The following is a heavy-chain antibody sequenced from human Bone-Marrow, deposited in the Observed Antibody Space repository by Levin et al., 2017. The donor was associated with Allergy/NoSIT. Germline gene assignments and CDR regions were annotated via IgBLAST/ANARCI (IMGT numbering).Heavy chain of an antibody. V-gene: IGHV3-74*01. CDR3: ARASSTSCYV. Sequence: SCAASGFTFSSYWMHWVRQAPGKGLVWVSRINSDGSSTNYADSVKGRFTISRDNAKNTLYLQMSSLRAEDTAVYYCARASSTSCYVWGRGTTVTVSS. CDR1: GFTFSSYW. D-gene: IGHD2-2*01. CDR2: INSDGSST. J-gene: IGHJ6*02.